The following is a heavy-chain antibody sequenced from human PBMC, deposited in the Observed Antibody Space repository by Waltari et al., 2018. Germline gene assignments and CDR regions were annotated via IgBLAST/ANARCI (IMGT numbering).Heavy chain of an antibody. Sequence: EMHLLESGGSLAQPGESMRLSCAASGFTFSVYDMAWVRQAPGKGLEWVSTISNSDDTTYYAESVKGRFTISRDNSKSTLFLQMNSLRADDTAIYYCAKELERKPYYYYGWDVWGQGTTVTVSS. CDR1: GFTFSVYD. J-gene: IGHJ6*02. CDR2: ISNSDDTT. CDR3: AKELERKPYYYYGWDV. D-gene: IGHD1-1*01. V-gene: IGHV3-23*01.